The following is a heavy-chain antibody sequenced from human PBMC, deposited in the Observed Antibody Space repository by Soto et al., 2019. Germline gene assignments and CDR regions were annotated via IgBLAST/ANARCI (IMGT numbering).Heavy chain of an antibody. V-gene: IGHV4-59*01. CDR3: ARTYGDYVFEY. D-gene: IGHD4-17*01. J-gene: IGHJ4*02. Sequence: QVQLQESGPGLVKPSETLSLTCTVSGGSISSYYWSWIRQPPGKGLEWIGSIYYSGSTNYSPSLKSRVTTSVDTSKNQFSLTLSSVTAADTAVYYCARTYGDYVFEYWGQGTLVTVSS. CDR2: IYYSGST. CDR1: GGSISSYY.